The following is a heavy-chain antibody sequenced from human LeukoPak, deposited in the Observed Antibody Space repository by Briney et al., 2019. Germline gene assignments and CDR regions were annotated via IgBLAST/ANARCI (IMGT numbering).Heavy chain of an antibody. CDR1: GFTFSSYG. CDR3: ASRGYCSSTSCYYFDY. Sequence: PGRSLRLSCAASGFTFSSYGMHWLRQAPGKGLEGVAVISYDGSNKYYADSVKGRFTISRDNSKNTLDLQMNSLRAEDTAVYYCASRGYCSSTSCYYFDYWGQGTLVTVSS. D-gene: IGHD2-2*01. J-gene: IGHJ4*02. CDR2: ISYDGSNK. V-gene: IGHV3-30*03.